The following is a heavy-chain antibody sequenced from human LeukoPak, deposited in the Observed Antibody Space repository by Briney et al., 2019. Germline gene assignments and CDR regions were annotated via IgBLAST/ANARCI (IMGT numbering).Heavy chain of an antibody. CDR3: STTYYYDSSEGY. Sequence: KPGGSLRLSCAASGFTFSNAWMNWVRQAPGKGLEWVGRIKSKTDGGTTDYAAPVKGRFTISRDDSKNTLYLQMDSLKTEDTAVYYCSTTYYYDSSEGYWGQGTLVTVSS. CDR2: IKSKTDGGTT. V-gene: IGHV3-15*07. J-gene: IGHJ4*02. D-gene: IGHD3-22*01. CDR1: GFTFSNAW.